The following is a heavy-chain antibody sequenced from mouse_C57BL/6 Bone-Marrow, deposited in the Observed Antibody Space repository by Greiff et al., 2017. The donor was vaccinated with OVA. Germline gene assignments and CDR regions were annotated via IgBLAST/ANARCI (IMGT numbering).Heavy chain of an antibody. J-gene: IGHJ4*01. CDR1: GYTFTDYY. D-gene: IGHD1-1*01. CDR3: AIYGSSFYYAMDY. Sequence: VQLQQSGPVLVKPGASVKMSCKASGYTFTDYYMNWVKQSHGKSLEWIGVINPYNGGTSYNQKFKGKATLTVDKSSSTAYMELNSLTSEDSAVYYCAIYGSSFYYAMDYWGQGTSVTVSS. CDR2: INPYNGGT. V-gene: IGHV1-19*01.